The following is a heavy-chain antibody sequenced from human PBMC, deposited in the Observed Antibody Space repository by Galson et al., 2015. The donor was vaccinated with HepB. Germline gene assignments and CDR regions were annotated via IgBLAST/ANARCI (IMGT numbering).Heavy chain of an antibody. CDR3: AKGGSISPPHDY. CDR2: IKQDGSEK. J-gene: IGHJ4*02. V-gene: IGHV3-7*03. D-gene: IGHD2-2*01. Sequence: SLRLSCAASGFTFSSYWMSWVRQAPGKGLEWVANIKQDGSEKYYVDSVKGRFTISRDDYKNTVYLQMSTLTVEDTAIYYCAKGGSISPPHDYWGQGT. CDR1: GFTFSSYW.